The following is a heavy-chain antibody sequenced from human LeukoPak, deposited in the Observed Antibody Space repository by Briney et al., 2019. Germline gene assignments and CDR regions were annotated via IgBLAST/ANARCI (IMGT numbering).Heavy chain of an antibody. V-gene: IGHV2-5*02. D-gene: IGHD6-13*01. Sequence: SGPTLVKPTQTLTLTCTFSGFSLSTRGVGVGWIRQPPGKALDCLALIYWDDDKHYSPSLKTRLTITKDTSKNQVVLTMTNMDTVDTATYYCAHIAQGYVSFDIWGQGTMVTVSS. J-gene: IGHJ3*02. CDR1: GFSLSTRGVG. CDR3: AHIAQGYVSFDI. CDR2: IYWDDDK.